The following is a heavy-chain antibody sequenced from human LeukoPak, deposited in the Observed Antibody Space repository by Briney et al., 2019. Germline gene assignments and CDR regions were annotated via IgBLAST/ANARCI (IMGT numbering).Heavy chain of an antibody. V-gene: IGHV3-30*18. CDR3: AKDRRLAAFDY. Sequence: PGRSLRLSCAASGFTFSSHGMHWVRQAPGKGLEWVAVISYDGSNKYYADSVKGRFTISRDNSKNTLYLQMNSLRAEDTAVYYCAKDRRLAAFDYGGQGTLVTVSS. D-gene: IGHD6-25*01. J-gene: IGHJ4*02. CDR1: GFTFSSHG. CDR2: ISYDGSNK.